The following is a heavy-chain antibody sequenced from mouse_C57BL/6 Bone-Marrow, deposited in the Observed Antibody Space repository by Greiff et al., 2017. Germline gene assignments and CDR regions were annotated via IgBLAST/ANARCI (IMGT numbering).Heavy chain of an antibody. J-gene: IGHJ2*01. Sequence: QVQLQQPGAELVKPGASVKLSCKASGYTFTSYWMQWVKQRPGQGLEWIGEIDPSDSYPNYNQKFKGKATLTVDTSARTAYMQLSSLTSEDSAVYYCASDGAFDYWGQGTTLTVSS. CDR2: IDPSDSYP. CDR1: GYTFTSYW. V-gene: IGHV1-50*01. CDR3: ASDGAFDY.